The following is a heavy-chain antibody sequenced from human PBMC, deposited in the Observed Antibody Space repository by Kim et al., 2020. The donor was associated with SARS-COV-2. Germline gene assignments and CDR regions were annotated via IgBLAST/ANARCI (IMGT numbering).Heavy chain of an antibody. CDR1: GGSISSYY. D-gene: IGHD5-18*01. J-gene: IGHJ6*03. CDR2: IYYSGST. Sequence: SETLSLTCTVSGGSISSYYWSWIRQPPGKGLEWIGYIYYSGSTNYNPSLKSRVTISVDTSKNQFSLKLSSVTAADTAVYYCASWGYSYGYDYYYYMDVWGKGTTVTVSS. V-gene: IGHV4-59*01. CDR3: ASWGYSYGYDYYYYMDV.